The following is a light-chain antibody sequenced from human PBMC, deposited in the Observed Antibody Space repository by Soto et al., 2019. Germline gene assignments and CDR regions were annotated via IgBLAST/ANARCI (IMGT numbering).Light chain of an antibody. CDR1: QSVRSSY. V-gene: IGKV3-20*01. Sequence: EIVLTQSPGTLSLSPGERATLSCRASQSVRSSYLAWYQQKPGQAPRLLIYAASSRAAGIPDRFTGSGSGTDFTRTIGRLEREDFAVYYCRQYGSSAWTCGQGTEVEIK. CDR2: AAS. CDR3: RQYGSSAWT. J-gene: IGKJ1*01.